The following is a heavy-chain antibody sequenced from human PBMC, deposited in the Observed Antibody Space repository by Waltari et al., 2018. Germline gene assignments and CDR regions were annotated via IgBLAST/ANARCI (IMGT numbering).Heavy chain of an antibody. V-gene: IGHV3-48*03. CDR2: STGSETTI. Sequence: EVQLVESGGGLVQPGGSLRLSCVASGFTFSSYEMNWVRQVPGKGLEWVAYSTGSETTIFYADSVKGRFTISRYNAKNSLYLQMSNLRAEDTAVYYCARVVGSSDLWGQGTLVTVSS. J-gene: IGHJ5*02. CDR1: GFTFSSYE. D-gene: IGHD6-6*01. CDR3: ARVVGSSDL.